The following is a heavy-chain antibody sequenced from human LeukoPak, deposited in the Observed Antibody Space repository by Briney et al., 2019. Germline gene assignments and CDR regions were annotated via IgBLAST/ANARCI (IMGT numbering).Heavy chain of an antibody. CDR1: GDRVSSNSAT. D-gene: IGHD2-15*01. V-gene: IGHV6-1*01. Sequence: SQTLSLTCVITGDRVSSNSATWNWIRQSPSRGLEWLGRAYYRSKWFSDYAVSVRGRITINPDTFENQLSLQLSSVTPEDTAVYYCARARYCSGGSCYYGLDVWGQGTSVTVSS. CDR3: ARARYCSGGSCYYGLDV. J-gene: IGHJ6*02. CDR2: AYYRSKWFS.